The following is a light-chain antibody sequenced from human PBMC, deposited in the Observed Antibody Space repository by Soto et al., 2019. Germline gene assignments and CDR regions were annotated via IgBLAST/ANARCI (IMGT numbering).Light chain of an antibody. Sequence: DIQMTQSPSTLPASVADRVSIPCRASQSISSWLAWYQQEPGKAPKLLIYGASSLDSGVPSRFSGSGSGTEFTLTISSLQPDDFAAYYCQQYNTYSRTFGQGTKVDIK. CDR1: QSISSW. V-gene: IGKV1-5*01. J-gene: IGKJ1*01. CDR3: QQYNTYSRT. CDR2: GAS.